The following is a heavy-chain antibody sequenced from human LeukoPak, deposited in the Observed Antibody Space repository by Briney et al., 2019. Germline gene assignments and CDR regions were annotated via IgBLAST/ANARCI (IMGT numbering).Heavy chain of an antibody. J-gene: IGHJ4*02. CDR3: ARGSKGGDY. Sequence: GASVKVSCKASGYTFIDYHIHWVRQAPGQGLEWMGWINPNSDGTNYAQKFEGRVTMTRDTSISTAYMELSRLRFDDTAVYYCARGSKGGDYWGQGTLVTVPS. V-gene: IGHV1-2*02. CDR1: GYTFIDYH. CDR2: INPNSDGT. D-gene: IGHD4-11*01.